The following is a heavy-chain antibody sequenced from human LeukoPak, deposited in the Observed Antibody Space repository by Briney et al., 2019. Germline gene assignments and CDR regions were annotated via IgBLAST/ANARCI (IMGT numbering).Heavy chain of an antibody. CDR2: ISSSSSTI. Sequence: PGGSLRLSCAASGFTFSSYAMSWVRQAPGKGLEWVSYISSSSSTIYYADSVKGRFTISRDNAKNSLYLQMNSLRAEDTAVYYCARDRRSGSYGGMFDYWGQGTLVTVSS. J-gene: IGHJ4*02. CDR3: ARDRRSGSYGGMFDY. V-gene: IGHV3-48*01. D-gene: IGHD3-10*01. CDR1: GFTFSSYA.